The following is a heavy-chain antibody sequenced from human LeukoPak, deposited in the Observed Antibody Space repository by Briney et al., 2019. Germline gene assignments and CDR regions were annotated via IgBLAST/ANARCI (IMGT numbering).Heavy chain of an antibody. CDR1: GGSISSYY. J-gene: IGHJ4*02. Sequence: SETLSLTCTVPGGSISSYYWSWIRQPPGQGLEWIGHIYYTGSTKYNPSLKSRVTISVDTTKNQFSLKLTSVTAADTAVYDCARVEMATITLDNWGQGTLVTVSS. D-gene: IGHD5-24*01. CDR3: ARVEMATITLDN. V-gene: IGHV4-59*12. CDR2: IYYTGST.